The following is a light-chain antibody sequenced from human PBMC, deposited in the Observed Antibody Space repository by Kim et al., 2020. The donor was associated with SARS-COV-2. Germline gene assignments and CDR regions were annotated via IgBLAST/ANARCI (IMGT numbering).Light chain of an antibody. V-gene: IGLV4-69*01. CDR3: QTWGTGIRV. CDR2: LTRDGSH. J-gene: IGLJ3*02. Sequence: APVKLTCTQSSGHSSYAIAWNQQQPGQGPRDLMKLTRDGSHCKGDGIPDPFSGSSSGAERYLTLSSLQSEDEADYYCQTWGTGIRVFGGGTQLTVL. CDR1: SGHSSYA.